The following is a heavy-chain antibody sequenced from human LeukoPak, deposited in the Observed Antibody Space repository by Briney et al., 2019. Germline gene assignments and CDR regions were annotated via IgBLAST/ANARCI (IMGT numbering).Heavy chain of an antibody. CDR1: GFTFSNYA. Sequence: PGGSLRLSCGASGFTFSNYAMNWVRQAPGKGLEWVSAMTGSGRNTYYADSVKGRFTISRDNSNNTLYLQMNSLRAEDTAVYYCATNYYDSSGYYPDFDYWGQGALVTVSS. J-gene: IGHJ4*02. D-gene: IGHD3-22*01. CDR3: ATNYYDSSGYYPDFDY. V-gene: IGHV3-23*01. CDR2: MTGSGRNT.